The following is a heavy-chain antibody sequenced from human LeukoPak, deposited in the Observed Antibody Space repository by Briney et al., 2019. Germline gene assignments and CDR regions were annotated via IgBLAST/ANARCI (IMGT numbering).Heavy chain of an antibody. Sequence: SGGSLRLSCAASGFTFSSYAMHWVRQAPGKGLEWVAVISYDGSNKYYADSVKGRFTISRDNSKNTLYLQMNSLRAEDTAVYYCAKDTDIAAAGYYFDYWGQGTLVTVSS. CDR1: GFTFSSYA. V-gene: IGHV3-30-3*01. CDR2: ISYDGSNK. J-gene: IGHJ4*02. CDR3: AKDTDIAAAGYYFDY. D-gene: IGHD6-13*01.